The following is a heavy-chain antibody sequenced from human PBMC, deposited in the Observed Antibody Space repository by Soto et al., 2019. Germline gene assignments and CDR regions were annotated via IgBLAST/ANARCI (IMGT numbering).Heavy chain of an antibody. J-gene: IGHJ4*02. CDR1: GGSISSYY. CDR3: AGGYCSGGSCPFDY. D-gene: IGHD2-15*01. CDR2: IYTSGST. V-gene: IGHV4-4*07. Sequence: SETLSLTCTVSGGSISSYYWSWIRQPAGKGLEWIGRIYTSGSTNYNPSLKSRVTMSADTSKNQFSLKLSSVTAADTAVYYCAGGYCSGGSCPFDYWGQGTLVTVSS.